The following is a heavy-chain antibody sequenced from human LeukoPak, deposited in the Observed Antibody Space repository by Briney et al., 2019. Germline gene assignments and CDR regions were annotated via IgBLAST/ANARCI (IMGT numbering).Heavy chain of an antibody. CDR2: IYYSGST. V-gene: IGHV4-31*03. CDR1: GGSISSGGYY. Sequence: PSETLSLTCTVSGGSISSGGYYWSWIRQHPGKGLEWIGYIYYSGSTYYNPSLKSRVTISVDTSKNQFSLKLSSVTAADTAVYYCARAPQPRLAETRGFDYWGQGTLVTVSS. J-gene: IGHJ4*02. D-gene: IGHD3-10*01. CDR3: ARAPQPRLAETRGFDY.